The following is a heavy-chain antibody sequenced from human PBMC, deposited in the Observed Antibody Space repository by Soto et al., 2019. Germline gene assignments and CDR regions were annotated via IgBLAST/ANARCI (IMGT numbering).Heavy chain of an antibody. V-gene: IGHV3-49*04. CDR3: TRTYITMVRGVIERGMDV. Sequence: GGSLRLSCTASGFTFGDYAMSWVRQAPGKGLEWVGFIRSKAYGGTTEYAASVKGRFTISRDDSKSIAYLQMNSLKTEDTAVYYCTRTYITMVRGVIERGMDVWGQGTTVTVSS. D-gene: IGHD3-10*01. CDR2: IRSKAYGGTT. J-gene: IGHJ6*02. CDR1: GFTFGDYA.